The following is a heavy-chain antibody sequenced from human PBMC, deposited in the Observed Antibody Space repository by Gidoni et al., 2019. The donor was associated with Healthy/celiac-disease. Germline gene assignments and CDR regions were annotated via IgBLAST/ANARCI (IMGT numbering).Heavy chain of an antibody. CDR2: ISYDGSNK. CDR3: ARAPMVRGVPRYYFDY. CDR1: GLTFSSYA. Sequence: QVQLVESGGGVVQPGRSLRLSCAASGLTFSSYAMHWVRQAPGKGLEWVAVISYDGSNKYYADSVKGRFTISRDNSKNTLYLQMNSLRAEDTAVYYCARAPMVRGVPRYYFDYWGQGTLVTVSS. D-gene: IGHD3-10*01. V-gene: IGHV3-30*01. J-gene: IGHJ4*02.